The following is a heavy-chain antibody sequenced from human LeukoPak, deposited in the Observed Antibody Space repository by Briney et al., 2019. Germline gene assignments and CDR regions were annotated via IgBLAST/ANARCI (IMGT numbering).Heavy chain of an antibody. CDR1: GGSIRTDGSY. CDR3: ARLFTRAWEYRYGMDV. V-gene: IGHV4-39*01. J-gene: IGHJ6*02. CDR2: IYIDGIT. D-gene: IGHD1-26*01. Sequence: TSETLSLTYTVSGGSIRTDGSYWAWIRQPPGKGLEWIGSIYIDGITHYNSSLQSRVTLSIDTSKNQFSLKLTSVTAADTAVFYCARLFTRAWEYRYGMDVWGQGTAVTVSS.